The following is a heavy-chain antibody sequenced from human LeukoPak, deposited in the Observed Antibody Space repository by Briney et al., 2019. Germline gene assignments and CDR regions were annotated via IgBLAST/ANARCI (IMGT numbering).Heavy chain of an antibody. D-gene: IGHD2-2*01. CDR2: ISAYNGNT. J-gene: IGHJ4*02. CDR3: ARDLSSSPHYFDF. CDR1: GYTFTTYG. V-gene: IGHV1-18*01. Sequence: ASVKVSCKASGYTFTTYGISWVRQAPGQGLEWMGWISAYNGNTNYVQKFQGRVTMTTDTSTSTAYMELRSLRSDDTAVYYCARDLSSSPHYFDFWGQGTLVTVSS.